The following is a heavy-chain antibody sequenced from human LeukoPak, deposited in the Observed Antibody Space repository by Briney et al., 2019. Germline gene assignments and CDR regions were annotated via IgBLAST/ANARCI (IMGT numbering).Heavy chain of an antibody. V-gene: IGHV3-53*01. CDR1: GFTVSSNY. CDR3: AKGSSSSRPYYFDY. CDR2: IYSGGST. Sequence: GGSLRLSCAASGFTVSSNYMSWVRQAPGKGLEWVSVIYSGGSTYYADSVKGRFTISRHNSKNTLYLQMNSLRAEDTAVYYCAKGSSSSRPYYFDYWGQGTLVTVSS. J-gene: IGHJ4*02. D-gene: IGHD6-13*01.